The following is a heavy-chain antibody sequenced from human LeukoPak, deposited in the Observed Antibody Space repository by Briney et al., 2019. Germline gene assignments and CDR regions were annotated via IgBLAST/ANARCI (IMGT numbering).Heavy chain of an antibody. CDR3: ARSRGSGSYYNVGWFDP. J-gene: IGHJ5*02. Sequence: GGSLRLSCAASGFTFSSYSMNWVRQAPGKGLECVSYISSSNSTIYYADSVKGRFTISRDNAKNSLYLQMISLRAEDTAVYYCARSRGSGSYYNVGWFDPWGQGTLVTVSS. V-gene: IGHV3-48*01. D-gene: IGHD3-10*01. CDR1: GFTFSSYS. CDR2: ISSSNSTI.